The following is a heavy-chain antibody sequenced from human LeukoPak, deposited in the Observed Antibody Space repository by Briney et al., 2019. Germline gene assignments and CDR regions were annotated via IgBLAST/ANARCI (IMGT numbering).Heavy chain of an antibody. D-gene: IGHD2-2*02. CDR1: GGSFSGYY. J-gene: IGHJ4*02. V-gene: IGHV4-34*01. CDR2: INHSGST. Sequence: SETLSLTCAVYGGSFSGYYWSWIRQPPGKGLEWIGEINHSGSTNYKPSLKTRVTISVDTSKNQFSLKLSSVTAADTAVYYCARIPGYCSSTSCYTRGGGRFDYWGQGTLVTVSS. CDR3: ARIPGYCSSTSCYTRGGGRFDY.